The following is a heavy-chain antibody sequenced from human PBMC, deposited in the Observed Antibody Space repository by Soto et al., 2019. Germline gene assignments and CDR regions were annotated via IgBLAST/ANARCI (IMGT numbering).Heavy chain of an antibody. Sequence: EVQLLESGGGLVQPGGSLRLSCAASGFTFSSYAMSWVRQAPGKGLEWVSAISGSGGSTYYADSVKGRFTISRDNFKNTLYLQMNSLRAEDTAVYYCAKVGCTNGVCFPAYYYYYGMDVWGQGTTVTGSS. CDR3: AKVGCTNGVCFPAYYYYYGMDV. D-gene: IGHD2-8*01. CDR2: ISGSGGST. V-gene: IGHV3-23*01. J-gene: IGHJ6*02. CDR1: GFTFSSYA.